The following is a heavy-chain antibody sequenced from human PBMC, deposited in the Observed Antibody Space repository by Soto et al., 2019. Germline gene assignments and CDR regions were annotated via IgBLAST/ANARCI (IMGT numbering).Heavy chain of an antibody. CDR2: ISSSSSYI. D-gene: IGHD6-6*01. CDR3: ASLSIAVNYYYYGMDV. Sequence: PGGALRLSCAASGFTFSSYSMNWVRQAPGKGLEWVSSISSSSSYIYYADSVKGRFTISRDNAKNSLYLQMNSLRAEDTAVYYCASLSIAVNYYYYGMDVWGQGTTVTVPS. J-gene: IGHJ6*02. CDR1: GFTFSSYS. V-gene: IGHV3-21*01.